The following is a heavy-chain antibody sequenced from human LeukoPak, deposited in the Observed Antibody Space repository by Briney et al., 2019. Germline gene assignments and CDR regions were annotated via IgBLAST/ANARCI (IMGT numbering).Heavy chain of an antibody. Sequence: GGSLRLSCTASGFTFSSYAMSWVRQAPGKGLEWVSAISGSGGSTYYADSVKGRFTISRDNSKNTLYLQMNSLRAEDTAVYYCAKGDFWSGYYTGYGYWGQGTLVTVSS. CDR2: ISGSGGST. V-gene: IGHV3-23*01. CDR1: GFTFSSYA. D-gene: IGHD3-3*01. CDR3: AKGDFWSGYYTGYGY. J-gene: IGHJ4*02.